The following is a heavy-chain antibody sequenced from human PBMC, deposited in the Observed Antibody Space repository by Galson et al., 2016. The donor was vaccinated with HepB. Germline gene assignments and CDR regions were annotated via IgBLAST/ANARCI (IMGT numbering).Heavy chain of an antibody. Sequence: SETLSLTCAVSGGSISSSNWWTWVRQPPGKGLEWIGEIYHSGTTHYNPSLESRVIISVDTSKNQFSLNLSSVTAADTAVYYCASHSSYYGNFDYWGQGTLVTVSS. V-gene: IGHV4-4*02. CDR1: GGSISSSNW. D-gene: IGHD2-15*01. CDR3: ASHSSYYGNFDY. CDR2: IYHSGTT. J-gene: IGHJ4*02.